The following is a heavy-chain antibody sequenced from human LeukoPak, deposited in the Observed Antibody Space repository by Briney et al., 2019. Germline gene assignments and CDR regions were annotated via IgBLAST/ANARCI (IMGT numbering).Heavy chain of an antibody. D-gene: IGHD3-9*01. Sequence: ALVKVSCKASGYSFTGQYIYWVRQAPGQGLEWMGIINPSGGSTSYAQKFQGRVTMTRDTSTSTVYMELSSLRSEDTAVYYCARAYYDILTEEPIDYWGQGTLVTVSS. CDR3: ARAYYDILTEEPIDY. CDR1: GYSFTGQY. J-gene: IGHJ4*02. V-gene: IGHV1-46*01. CDR2: INPSGGST.